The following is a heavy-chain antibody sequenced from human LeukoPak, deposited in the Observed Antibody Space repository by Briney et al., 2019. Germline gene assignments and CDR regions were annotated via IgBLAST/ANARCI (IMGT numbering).Heavy chain of an antibody. J-gene: IGHJ4*02. CDR1: GGSLSSSY. Sequence: SETPSLTCTVSGGSLSSSYWSWIRQPPGKGLELIVYIYYRGSTNYNPSLKSRVTISVDTSKNQVSLKLSSVTAADTAVDYCARVPGYSSSPDYWGQGTLVTVSS. D-gene: IGHD6-13*01. V-gene: IGHV4-59*01. CDR3: ARVPGYSSSPDY. CDR2: IYYRGST.